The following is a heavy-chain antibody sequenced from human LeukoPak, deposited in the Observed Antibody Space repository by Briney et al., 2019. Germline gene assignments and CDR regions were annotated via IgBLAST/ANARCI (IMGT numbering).Heavy chain of an antibody. CDR3: ASLGTLRS. CDR1: GGSVSSSSYY. V-gene: IGHV4-39*01. Sequence: SETLSLTCTVSGGSVSSSSYYWGWIRQPPGKGLEWIGSISYSGTNYNSPSLKSRVSILIDTSKNQFSVKLTSVTAADTAMYYCASLGTLRSWGQGTLVTVSS. D-gene: IGHD7-27*01. CDR2: ISYSGTN. J-gene: IGHJ5*02.